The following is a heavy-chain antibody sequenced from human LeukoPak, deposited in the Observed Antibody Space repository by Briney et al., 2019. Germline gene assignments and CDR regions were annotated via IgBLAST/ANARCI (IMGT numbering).Heavy chain of an antibody. J-gene: IGHJ6*02. CDR1: GGSISSYY. V-gene: IGHV4-59*12. CDR3: ARMGYYYYGMDV. Sequence: SETLSLTCTVSGGSISSYYWSWIRQPPGKGLEWIGYIYYSGSTIHNPSLESRVIISVDTSKNQCSLKLRSVTAADTAVYYCARMGYYYYGMDVWGQGTTVTVSS. CDR2: IYYSGST.